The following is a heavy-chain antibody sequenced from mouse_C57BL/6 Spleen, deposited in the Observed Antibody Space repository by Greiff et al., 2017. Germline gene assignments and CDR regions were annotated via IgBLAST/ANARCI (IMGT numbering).Heavy chain of an antibody. D-gene: IGHD1-1*01. Sequence: EVNVVESGGDLVKPGGSLKLSCAASGFTFSSYGMSWVRQTPDKRLEWVATISSGGSYTYYPDSVKGRFTISRDNAKNTLYLQMSSLKSEDTAMYYCARHYYGSSLYYAMDYWGQGTSVTVSS. V-gene: IGHV5-6*01. CDR3: ARHYYGSSLYYAMDY. J-gene: IGHJ4*01. CDR2: ISSGGSYT. CDR1: GFTFSSYG.